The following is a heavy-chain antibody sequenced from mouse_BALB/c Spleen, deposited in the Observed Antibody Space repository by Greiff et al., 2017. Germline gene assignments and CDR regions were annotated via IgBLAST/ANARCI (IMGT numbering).Heavy chain of an antibody. J-gene: IGHJ4*01. CDR1: GFTFSSYG. Sequence: EVQRVESGGGLVQPGGSLKLSCAASGFTFSSYGMSWVRQTPDKRLELVATINSNGGSTYYPDSVKGRFTISRDNAKNTLYLQMSSLKSEDTAMYYSARDRYGNPHAMDYWGQGTSVTVSS. CDR3: ARDRYGNPHAMDY. V-gene: IGHV5-6-3*01. CDR2: INSNGGST. D-gene: IGHD2-10*02.